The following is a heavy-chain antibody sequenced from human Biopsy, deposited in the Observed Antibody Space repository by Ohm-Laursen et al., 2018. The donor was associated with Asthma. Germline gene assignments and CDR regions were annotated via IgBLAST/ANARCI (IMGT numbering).Heavy chain of an antibody. J-gene: IGHJ4*02. Sequence: SLRLSCAVSGFTFSNYGMHWVRQAPGKGLDWVAVISFDGSNKNYTDFVKGRFTISRDNSRNTLHLQMNSLRAEDTAVYYCAKDVFPGWELRRGPDYWGQGTLVTVSS. CDR2: ISFDGSNK. CDR1: GFTFSNYG. V-gene: IGHV3-30*18. CDR3: AKDVFPGWELRRGPDY. D-gene: IGHD1-26*01.